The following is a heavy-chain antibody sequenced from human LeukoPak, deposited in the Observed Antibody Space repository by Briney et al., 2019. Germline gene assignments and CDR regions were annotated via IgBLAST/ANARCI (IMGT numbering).Heavy chain of an antibody. Sequence: ASMKVSCKASGYTFTSYGISWVRQAPGQGLEWMGWISAYNGNTNYAQKFQGRVTMTTDTSTSTAYMELRSLRSDDTAVYYCARDPYYDFWSGPGPHWYFDLWGRGTLVTVSS. CDR1: GYTFTSYG. CDR3: ARDPYYDFWSGPGPHWYFDL. J-gene: IGHJ2*01. CDR2: ISAYNGNT. D-gene: IGHD3-3*01. V-gene: IGHV1-18*01.